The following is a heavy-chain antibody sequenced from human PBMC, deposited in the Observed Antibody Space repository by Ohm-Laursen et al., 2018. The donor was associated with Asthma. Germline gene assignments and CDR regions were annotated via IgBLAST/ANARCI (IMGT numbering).Heavy chain of an antibody. CDR3: ARDSGWNALDY. CDR1: GFTFSGYA. V-gene: IGHV3-7*05. Sequence: SLRLSCAASGFTFSGYAMSWVRQVPGKGLEWVANIKPDGTENAYLDSVRGRFTVSKDNAKNSLFLQMNSLRGEDTALYYCARDSGWNALDYWGQGTLVSVSS. D-gene: IGHD1-1*01. CDR2: IKPDGTEN. J-gene: IGHJ4*02.